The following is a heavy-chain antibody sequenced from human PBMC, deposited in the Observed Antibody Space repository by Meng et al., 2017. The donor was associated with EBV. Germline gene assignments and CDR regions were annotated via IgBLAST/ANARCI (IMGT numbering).Heavy chain of an antibody. J-gene: IGHJ4*02. V-gene: IGHV2-5*02. Sequence: QITLKESGPTLVKPPQTLTLTCTFSGFSLSTSGVCVGWIRQPPGKALEWLALIYWDDDKRYSPSQKSRLTITKDTSKNQVVLTMTNMDPVDTATYYCAHRRNSGYGRDYFDYWGQGTLVTVSS. CDR2: IYWDDDK. CDR1: GFSLSTSGVC. D-gene: IGHD5-12*01. CDR3: AHRRNSGYGRDYFDY.